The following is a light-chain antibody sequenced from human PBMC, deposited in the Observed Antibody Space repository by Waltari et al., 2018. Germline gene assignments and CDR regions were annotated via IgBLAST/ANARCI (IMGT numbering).Light chain of an antibody. Sequence: QSALTQPPSASGSPGQSVTISCTGTSSDVGGYNYVSWYQQHPGKAPKLMIYEVSKRPSGVPDRCSGSKSGNTASLTVSGLQAEDEADYYCSSYAGSNKVFGGVTKLTVL. CDR2: EVS. J-gene: IGLJ3*02. CDR3: SSYAGSNKV. CDR1: SSDVGGYNY. V-gene: IGLV2-8*01.